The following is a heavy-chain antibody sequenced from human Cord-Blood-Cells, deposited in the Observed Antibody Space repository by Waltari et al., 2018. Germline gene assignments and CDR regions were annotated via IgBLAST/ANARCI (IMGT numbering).Heavy chain of an antibody. J-gene: IGHJ3*02. D-gene: IGHD2-8*01. V-gene: IGHV1-2*02. CDR3: ARIPDGLGLGAFDI. CDR1: GYTFTGYY. CDR2: SNPNRGGT. Sequence: QVQLVQSGAEVKKPGASVKVSCKASGYTFTGYYMHWVRQAPGQGLGWIGRSNPNRGGTTYAQKLQGRVTMTRDTSISTAYMELSRLRSDDTAVYYCARIPDGLGLGAFDIWGQGTMVTVSS.